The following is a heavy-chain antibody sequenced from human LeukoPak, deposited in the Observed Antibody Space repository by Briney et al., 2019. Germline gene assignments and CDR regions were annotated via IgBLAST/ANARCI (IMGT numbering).Heavy chain of an antibody. V-gene: IGHV3-23*01. CDR2: ISGSSSHT. J-gene: IGHJ4*02. CDR3: TIEYEKTNRAPEWGFDN. CDR1: GFSFSTYA. Sequence: PGGSLRLSCAASGFSFSTYAMSWVRQAPGKGLEWVSGISGSSSHTADADFVKGRFTISRDNSRNTLYLQMNSLRAEDTAVYYCTIEYEKTNRAPEWGFDNWGQGTLVTVSS. D-gene: IGHD3-3*01.